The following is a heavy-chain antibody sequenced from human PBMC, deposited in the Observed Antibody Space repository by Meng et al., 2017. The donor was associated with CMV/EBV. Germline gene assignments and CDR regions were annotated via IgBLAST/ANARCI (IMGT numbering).Heavy chain of an antibody. D-gene: IGHD2-2*01. Sequence: GESLKISCAASGFTFSSYAMSWVRQAPGKGLEWVSAISGSGGSTYYADSVKGRFTISRDNSKNTLYLQMNSLRAEDTAVYYCAKKLWTINVVVTAAEARGEAGDVWGQGTTVTVSS. CDR2: ISGSGGST. CDR1: GFTFSSYA. J-gene: IGHJ6*02. V-gene: IGHV3-23*01. CDR3: AKKLWTINVVVTAAEARGEAGDV.